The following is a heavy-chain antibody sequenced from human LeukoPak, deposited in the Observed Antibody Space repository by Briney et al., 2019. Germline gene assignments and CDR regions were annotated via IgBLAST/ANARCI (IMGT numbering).Heavy chain of an antibody. V-gene: IGHV4-39*01. D-gene: IGHD2-2*01. CDR2: IYYSGST. CDR1: GGSISSSSYY. Sequence: KPSETLSLTCIVPGGSISSSSYYWGWIRQPPGKGLEWIGSIYYSGSTYYNPSLKSRVTISVDTSKNQFSLKLSSVTAADTAVYYCARQLGYCSSTSCYADKVDYWGQGTLVTVSS. J-gene: IGHJ4*02. CDR3: ARQLGYCSSTSCYADKVDY.